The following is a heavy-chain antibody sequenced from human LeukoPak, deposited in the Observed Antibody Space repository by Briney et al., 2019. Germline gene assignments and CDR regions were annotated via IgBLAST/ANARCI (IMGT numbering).Heavy chain of an antibody. V-gene: IGHV3-7*01. CDR1: GFIFSNYW. D-gene: IGHD3-10*02. J-gene: IGHJ4*02. CDR3: ATARQGAMFASEY. CDR2: IKQDGNEK. Sequence: GGSLRLSCTASGFIFSNYWMNWVRQAPGEGREWVANIKQDGNEKYYVDSVKGRFTISRDNAKSSLYLQMNSLRAEDTAVYYCATARQGAMFASEYWGQGTLVTVSS.